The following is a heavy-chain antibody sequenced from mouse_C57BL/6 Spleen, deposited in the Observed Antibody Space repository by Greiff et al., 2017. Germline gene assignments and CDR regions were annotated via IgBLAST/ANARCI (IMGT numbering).Heavy chain of an antibody. Sequence: EVKLVESGPGLVKPSQSLSLTCSVTGYSITSGYYWNWIRQFPGNKLEWMGYISYDGSNNYNPSLKNRISITRDTSKNQFFLKLNSVTTEDTATYYCARDLPLTYWGQGTLVTVSA. CDR1: GYSITSGYY. D-gene: IGHD6-1*01. CDR2: ISYDGSN. J-gene: IGHJ3*01. CDR3: ARDLPLTY. V-gene: IGHV3-6*01.